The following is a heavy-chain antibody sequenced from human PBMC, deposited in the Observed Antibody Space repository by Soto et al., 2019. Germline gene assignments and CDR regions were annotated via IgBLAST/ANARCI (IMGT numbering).Heavy chain of an antibody. V-gene: IGHV1-3*01. Sequence: ASVKVSCKASGYIFTGYAMHWVRQAPGQRLEWMAWINAGNGNTRYSQKFQGRVTITRDTSASTAHMELSSLKSEDTAVYYCAIAGTVFDLLRSYFGMDDWGEGTTVTVCS. D-gene: IGHD3-9*01. CDR2: INAGNGNT. CDR1: GYIFTGYA. CDR3: AIAGTVFDLLRSYFGMDD. J-gene: IGHJ6*04.